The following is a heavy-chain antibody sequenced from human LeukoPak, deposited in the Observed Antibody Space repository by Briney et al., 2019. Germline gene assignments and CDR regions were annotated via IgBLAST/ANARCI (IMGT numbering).Heavy chain of an antibody. V-gene: IGHV3-23*01. Sequence: GGSLRLSCAASGFTFDDHGMSWVRQAPGKGLEWVSAISGSGGSTYYADSVKGRFTISRDNSKDTLCLQVNSLRAEDTAVYYCAKAKGSGLKYYFDYWGQGTLVTVSS. CDR1: GFTFDDHG. CDR2: ISGSGGST. CDR3: AKAKGSGLKYYFDY. J-gene: IGHJ4*02. D-gene: IGHD6-19*01.